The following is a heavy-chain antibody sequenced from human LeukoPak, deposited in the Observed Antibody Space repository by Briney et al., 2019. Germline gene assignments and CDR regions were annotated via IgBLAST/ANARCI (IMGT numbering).Heavy chain of an antibody. J-gene: IGHJ4*02. CDR1: GFTFSSYA. V-gene: IGHV3-23*01. CDR3: AKRPPLAGANGY. Sequence: PGGSLRLSCAASGFTFSSYAMSWVRQAPRKGLEWVSAISGSGGSTYYADSVKGRFTISRDNSKNTLYLQINSLRAEDTAVYYCAKRPPLAGANGYWGQGTLVTVSS. CDR2: ISGSGGST. D-gene: IGHD1-26*01.